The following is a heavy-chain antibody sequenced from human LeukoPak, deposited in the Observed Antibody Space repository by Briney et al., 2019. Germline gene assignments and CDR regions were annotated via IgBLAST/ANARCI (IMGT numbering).Heavy chain of an antibody. D-gene: IGHD6-13*01. CDR1: GGSISSYY. J-gene: IGHJ3*02. CDR3: ARVIAASVRAFDI. Sequence: SETLSLTCTVSGGSISSYYWSWIRQPPGKGLEWIGYIYYSGSTYYNPSLKSRVTISVDTSKNQFSLKLSSVTAADTAVYYCARVIAASVRAFDIWGQGTMVTVSS. CDR2: IYYSGST. V-gene: IGHV4-59*08.